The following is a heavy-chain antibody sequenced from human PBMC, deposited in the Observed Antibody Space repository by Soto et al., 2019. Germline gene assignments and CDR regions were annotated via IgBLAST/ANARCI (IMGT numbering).Heavy chain of an antibody. D-gene: IGHD3-3*01. V-gene: IGHV1-3*01. CDR1: GYTFTNYA. CDR3: ARDPYYDFWSGSNWFDP. J-gene: IGHJ5*02. CDR2: INAGNGDT. Sequence: VSCKASGYTFTNYAMHWVRQAPGQRLEWMGWINAGNGDTKYSQNFQGRVTITRDTSASTAYMELSSLRSEDTAVYYCARDPYYDFWSGSNWFDPWGQGTLVTVSS.